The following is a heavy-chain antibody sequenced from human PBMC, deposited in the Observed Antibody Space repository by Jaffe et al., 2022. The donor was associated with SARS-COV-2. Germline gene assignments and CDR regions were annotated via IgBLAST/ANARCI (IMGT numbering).Heavy chain of an antibody. V-gene: IGHV4-61*02. CDR1: GGSISTDNYC. CDR3: ARDYYANSGHLPPLRY. J-gene: IGHJ1*01. CDR2: FCTSGST. Sequence: QVQLQESGPGLVKPSQTLSLTCTVSGGSISTDNYCWSWIRQPAGKGLEWIGHFCTSGSTNYNPSLKSRVTISVDASKNQFSLKLSSVTAADTAVYYCARDYYANSGHLPPLRYWGQGTLVTVSS. D-gene: IGHD3-22*01.